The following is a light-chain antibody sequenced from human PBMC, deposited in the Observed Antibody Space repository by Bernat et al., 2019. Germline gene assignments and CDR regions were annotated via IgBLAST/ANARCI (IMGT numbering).Light chain of an antibody. J-gene: IGKJ4*01. Sequence: EIVLTQSPATLSLSPWESATLSCRASQSVNNYLAWYQQKPGQAPRLLIYDSSNRATGVPARFSGSGSGTDFILTISSLEPEDFAIYYCQQWSNWPPVTFGGGTKVEIK. CDR3: QQWSNWPPVT. CDR1: QSVNNY. V-gene: IGKV3-11*01. CDR2: DSS.